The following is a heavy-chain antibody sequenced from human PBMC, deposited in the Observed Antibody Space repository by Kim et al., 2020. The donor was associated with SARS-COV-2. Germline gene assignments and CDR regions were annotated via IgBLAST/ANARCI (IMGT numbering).Heavy chain of an antibody. CDR2: ISSSSSTI. CDR1: GFTFSSYS. V-gene: IGHV3-48*02. J-gene: IGHJ4*02. CDR3: ARDVAGYSSGWYYY. D-gene: IGHD6-19*01. Sequence: GGSLRLSCAASGFTFSSYSMNWVRQAPGKGLEWVSYISSSSSTIYYADSVKGRFTISRDNAKNSLYLQMNSLRDEDTAVYYCARDVAGYSSGWYYYWGQGTLVTVSS.